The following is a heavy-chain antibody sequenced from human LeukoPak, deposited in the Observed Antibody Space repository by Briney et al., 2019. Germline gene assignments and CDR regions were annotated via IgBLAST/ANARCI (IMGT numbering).Heavy chain of an antibody. CDR3: AREGRGGRYNYALDI. CDR1: GFSFNTYA. CDR2: IKQDGSEK. Sequence: GGSLRLSCAASGFSFNTYAMSWVRQAPGKGLEWVANIKQDGSEKYYVDSVKGRFTISRDNAKNSLYLQMNNLRAEDTAVYYCAREGRGGRYNYALDIWGQGTMVTVSS. V-gene: IGHV3-7*01. J-gene: IGHJ3*02. D-gene: IGHD1-26*01.